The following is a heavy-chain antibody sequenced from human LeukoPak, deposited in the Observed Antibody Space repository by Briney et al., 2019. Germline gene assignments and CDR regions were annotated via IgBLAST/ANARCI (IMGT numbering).Heavy chain of an antibody. D-gene: IGHD1-1*01. CDR1: GGSISIGSYY. V-gene: IGHV4-39*01. CDR3: ARHVSATAWNGVGY. J-gene: IGHJ4*02. Sequence: SETLSLTCTVSGGSISIGSYYWGWIRQPPGKGLEWIGSIYYGGSTYYNPSLKSRVTISVDTSKNQFSLKLSSVTATDTAVYYCARHVSATAWNGVGYWGQGTLVTVSS. CDR2: IYYGGST.